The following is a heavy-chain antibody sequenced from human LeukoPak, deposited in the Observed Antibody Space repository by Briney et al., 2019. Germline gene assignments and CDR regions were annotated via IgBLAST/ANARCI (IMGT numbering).Heavy chain of an antibody. CDR3: ARDHSSSSEDY. Sequence: TSETLSLTCTVSGYSISSGYYWAWIRQPPGKGLEWIGSIFHTGSTYHNPSLKSRVTISVDTSKNQFSLKLNSVTAADTAVYYCARDHSSSSEDYWGQGTLVTVSS. J-gene: IGHJ4*02. D-gene: IGHD6-13*01. CDR1: GYSISSGYY. CDR2: IFHTGST. V-gene: IGHV4-38-2*02.